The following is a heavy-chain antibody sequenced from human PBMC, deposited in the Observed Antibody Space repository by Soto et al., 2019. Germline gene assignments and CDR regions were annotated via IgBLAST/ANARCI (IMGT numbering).Heavy chain of an antibody. J-gene: IGHJ6*02. V-gene: IGHV4-59*05. CDR2: VYYSGST. CDR3: AGQRDYHGMDV. CDR1: GFTFSNYA. Sequence: QVQLLESGGGLVQPGGSLRLSCAASGFTFSNYAMSWVRQAPGKGLEWIGSVYYSGSTYYNPSLKNRVTISVDTSKNQFSLRLSSVTAADSTVYYCAGQRDYHGMDVWGRGTTVTVSS.